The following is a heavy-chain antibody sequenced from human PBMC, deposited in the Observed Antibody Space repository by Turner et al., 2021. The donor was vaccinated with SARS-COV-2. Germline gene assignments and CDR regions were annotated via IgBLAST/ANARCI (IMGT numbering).Heavy chain of an antibody. CDR1: GGSISSSSYY. V-gene: IGHV4-39*01. CDR2: IYYSGST. Sequence: QLQLQESDAGLVKPSETLSLTCTVSGGSISSSSYYWGWIRQPPGKGLDWIGSIYYSGSTYYHPSLKRRVTISVDTSKIQFSLTLSSVTAADTAVYYCARLVRRAEYYFDYWGQGTLVTVSS. J-gene: IGHJ4*02. CDR3: ARLVRRAEYYFDY. D-gene: IGHD3-10*01.